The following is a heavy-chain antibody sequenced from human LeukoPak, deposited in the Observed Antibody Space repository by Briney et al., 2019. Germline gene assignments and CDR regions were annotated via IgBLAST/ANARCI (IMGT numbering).Heavy chain of an antibody. J-gene: IGHJ4*02. CDR2: ISYDGSNK. CDR1: GFTFSSYG. CDR3: AKTYRY. Sequence: PGGSLRLSYAVSGFTFSSYGMHWVRQAPGKGLEWVAVISYDGSNKYYADSVKGRFTISRDNSKNTLYLQMNSLRAEDTAVYYCAKTYRYWGQGTLVTVSS. V-gene: IGHV3-30*18. D-gene: IGHD3-16*02.